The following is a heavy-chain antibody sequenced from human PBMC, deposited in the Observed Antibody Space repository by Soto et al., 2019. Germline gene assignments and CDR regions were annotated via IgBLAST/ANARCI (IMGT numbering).Heavy chain of an antibody. CDR3: GAQDYGAKGYYFET. D-gene: IGHD4-17*01. CDR2: IYYIGNT. V-gene: IGHV4-39*01. Sequence: PSETLSLTCIVSGGSISSSSSYWGWIRQPPGKGLEWIGSIYYIGNTYYNPSLKSRVTISIDSSKTQFSLKLNSLTTADTAMYYFGAQDYGAKGYYFETWGRGTLVPVSS. CDR1: GGSISSSSSY. J-gene: IGHJ4*02.